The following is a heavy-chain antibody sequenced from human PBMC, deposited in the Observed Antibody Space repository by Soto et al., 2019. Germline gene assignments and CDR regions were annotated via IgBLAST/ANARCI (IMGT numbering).Heavy chain of an antibody. CDR1: GFTFSNYA. J-gene: IGHJ4*02. CDR2: ISGSGGTT. Sequence: EVQLLESGGGLVQPGRSLRLSCAASGFTFSNYAMSWVRQAPGQGLDWVSAISGSGGTTYYADSVKGRFTISRDNSKNTLFLQMNSLSAEDAAVYYCATVFVETGSNSGWPWSFHYWGQGTLVTVSS. D-gene: IGHD6-25*01. CDR3: ATVFVETGSNSGWPWSFHY. V-gene: IGHV3-23*01.